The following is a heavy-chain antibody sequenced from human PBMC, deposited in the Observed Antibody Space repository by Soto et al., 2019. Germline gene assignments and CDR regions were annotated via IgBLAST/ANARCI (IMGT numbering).Heavy chain of an antibody. Sequence: QVQLVESGGGVVQPGRSLRLSCAASGFTFSSYGMHWVRQAPGKGLEWVAVISYDGSNKYYADSVKGRFTISRDNSKNTQDLQMNSLRAEDTAVYYCAKGHYDILTGYYTPFDYWGQGTLVTVSS. J-gene: IGHJ4*02. V-gene: IGHV3-30*18. CDR2: ISYDGSNK. D-gene: IGHD3-9*01. CDR3: AKGHYDILTGYYTPFDY. CDR1: GFTFSSYG.